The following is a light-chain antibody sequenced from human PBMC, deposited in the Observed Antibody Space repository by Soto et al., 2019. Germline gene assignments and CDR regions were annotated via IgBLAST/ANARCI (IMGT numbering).Light chain of an antibody. CDR2: GHS. CDR1: NSNIGAGYD. CDR3: QSYDTNLSVVV. Sequence: QAVLTQPPSVSGAPGQWVTISCTGSNSNIGAGYDVHWYQQLPGTAPKLLIYGHSYRPSGVPDRFSGSKSGTSASLAITGLQAEDEADYYCQSYDTNLSVVVFGGGTKLTVL. V-gene: IGLV1-40*01. J-gene: IGLJ2*01.